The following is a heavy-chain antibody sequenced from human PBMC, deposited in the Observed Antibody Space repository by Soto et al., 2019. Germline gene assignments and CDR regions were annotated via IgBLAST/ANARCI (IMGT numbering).Heavy chain of an antibody. CDR1: ASIFKGHG. Sequence: QVQLVESGGGVVQPGGSRRLSCAASASIFKGHGMHWVRQAPGKGLEWVAIIRYDGSDEHYGDSVKGRFTISRDNSKEMLYLQMNSLRAEATAVYYWARDGGGATTFFGCLDYWGQGTLVTVSS. V-gene: IGHV3-33*08. J-gene: IGHJ4*02. CDR3: ARDGGGATTFFGCLDY. D-gene: IGHD1-26*01. CDR2: IRYDGSDE.